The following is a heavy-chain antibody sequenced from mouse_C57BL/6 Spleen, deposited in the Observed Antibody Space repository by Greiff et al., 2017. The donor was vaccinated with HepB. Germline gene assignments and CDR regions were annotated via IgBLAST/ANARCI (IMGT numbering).Heavy chain of an antibody. CDR2: IYPRSGNT. V-gene: IGHV1-81*01. CDR1: GYTFTSYG. D-gene: IGHD4-1*01. J-gene: IGHJ2*01. Sequence: QVQLQQSGAELARPGASVKLSCKASGYTFTSYGISWVKQRTGQGLEWIGEIYPRSGNTYYNEKFKGKATLTADKSSSTAYMELRSLTSEDSAVYFCAREDWGGYVDYWGQGTTLTVSS. CDR3: AREDWGGYVDY.